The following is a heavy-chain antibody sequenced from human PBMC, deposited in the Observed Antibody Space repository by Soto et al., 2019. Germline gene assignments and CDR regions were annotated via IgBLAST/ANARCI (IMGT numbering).Heavy chain of an antibody. Sequence: GSVEVYFQVSGYPLTELSMHLVRQAPGKGPEWMGGFDPQDAETIYAQKFQVRVTMTEHTSTDTAYMELSSLRSEDTAVYYCAPVIRKNYSGPGAFDIWGQGTMATVSS. V-gene: IGHV1-24*01. CDR3: APVIRKNYSGPGAFDI. CDR1: GYPLTELS. D-gene: IGHD3-10*01. CDR2: FDPQDAET. J-gene: IGHJ3*02.